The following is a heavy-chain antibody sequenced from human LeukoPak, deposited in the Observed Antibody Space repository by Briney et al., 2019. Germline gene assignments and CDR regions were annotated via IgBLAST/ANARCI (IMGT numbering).Heavy chain of an antibody. CDR1: GYTFTSYA. CDR2: INTNTGNP. J-gene: IGHJ4*02. D-gene: IGHD3-9*01. Sequence: ASVKVSCKASGYTFTSYAMNWVRQAPGQGLEWMGWINTNTGNPTYAQGFTGRFVFSLDTSVSTAYLQISSLKAEDTTVYYCATDLLYYDILTATLGYWGQGTLVTVSS. V-gene: IGHV7-4-1*02. CDR3: ATDLLYYDILTATLGY.